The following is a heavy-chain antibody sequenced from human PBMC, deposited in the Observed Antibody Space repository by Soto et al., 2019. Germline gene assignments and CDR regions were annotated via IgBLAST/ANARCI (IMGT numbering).Heavy chain of an antibody. CDR1: GYTFTSYA. V-gene: IGHV1-3*01. D-gene: IGHD6-13*01. CDR3: ARDRTAAAGTRNGFDP. J-gene: IGHJ5*02. CDR2: INAGNGNT. Sequence: QVHLVQSGAEVKKPGASVKVSCKASGYTFTSYAMHWVRQAPGQRLEWMGWINAGNGNTKYSQKFQDRVTITRDTSASTAYMELSSLRSEDTAVYYCARDRTAAAGTRNGFDPWGQGTLVTVSS.